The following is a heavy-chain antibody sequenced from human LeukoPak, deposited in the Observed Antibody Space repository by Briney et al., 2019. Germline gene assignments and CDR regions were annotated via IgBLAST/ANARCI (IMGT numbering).Heavy chain of an antibody. D-gene: IGHD5-18*01. J-gene: IGHJ4*02. CDR1: GFSLSNHW. V-gene: IGHV3-7*01. CDR2: INQDRSET. CDR3: ARDPSRGYNYGYGDY. Sequence: GGSLRLSCAASGFSLSNHWMTCVRQAPGKGLEWVAHINQDRSETYYVDSVKGRFTIARDKAKNSLYLQMNSLRAEDTDVYYCARDPSRGYNYGYGDYWGQGTLVIVS.